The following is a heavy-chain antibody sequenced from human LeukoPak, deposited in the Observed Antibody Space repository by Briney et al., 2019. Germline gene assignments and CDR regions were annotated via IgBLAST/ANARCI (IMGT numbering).Heavy chain of an antibody. CDR1: GYSISSGYY. Sequence: SETLSLTCTVSGYSISSGYYWGWIRQPPGKGLEWIGSIYHSGSTYYNPSLKSRVTISVDTSKNQFSLKLSSVTAADTAVYYCARTYNWNRNYYYYYMDVWGKGTTVTVSS. J-gene: IGHJ6*03. CDR3: ARTYNWNRNYYYYYMDV. D-gene: IGHD1-20*01. V-gene: IGHV4-38-2*02. CDR2: IYHSGST.